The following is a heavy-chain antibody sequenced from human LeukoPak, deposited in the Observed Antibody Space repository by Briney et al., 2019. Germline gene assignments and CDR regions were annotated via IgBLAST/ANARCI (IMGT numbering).Heavy chain of an antibody. D-gene: IGHD6-13*01. CDR3: ARGGRSAAAGYDY. J-gene: IGHJ4*02. Sequence: GGSLRLSCAASGFTFSSYAMHWVRQAPGKGLEWVAVISYDGSNKYYADSVKGRFTISRDNSKNTLYLQMNSLRAEDTAVYYCARGGRSAAAGYDYWGQGTLVTVSS. CDR2: ISYDGSNK. CDR1: GFTFSSYA. V-gene: IGHV3-30-3*01.